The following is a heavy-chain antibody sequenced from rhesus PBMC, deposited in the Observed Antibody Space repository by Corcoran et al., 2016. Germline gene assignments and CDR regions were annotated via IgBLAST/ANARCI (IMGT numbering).Heavy chain of an antibody. D-gene: IGHD5-24*01. CDR3: ARQRGGYSWVDY. CDR1: GYSISSGYY. Sequence: QVQLQESGPGLVKPSETLSLTCAVSGYSISSGYYWGWLRPPPGKGLEYIGYISGSSGSTYYNPSLKSRVTISKDTSKNQFSLKLSSVTAADTAVYYCARQRGGYSWVDYWGQGVLVTVSS. V-gene: IGHV4-99*01. CDR2: ISGSSGST. J-gene: IGHJ4*01.